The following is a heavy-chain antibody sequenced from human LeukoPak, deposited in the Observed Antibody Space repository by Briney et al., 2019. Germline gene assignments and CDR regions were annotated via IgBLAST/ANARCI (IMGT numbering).Heavy chain of an antibody. Sequence: GGSLSLSCAASGFPFEDYGMAWVRQAPGKGLEWVSGINWNGGSTGYADSVKGRFTMSRDTAKNSVDLQMNSLRVEDTALYYCARDTGSQARGVYGVWGQGTMVTVSS. CDR2: INWNGGST. CDR1: GFPFEDYG. J-gene: IGHJ3*01. CDR3: ARDTGSQARGVYGV. V-gene: IGHV3-20*04. D-gene: IGHD3-10*01.